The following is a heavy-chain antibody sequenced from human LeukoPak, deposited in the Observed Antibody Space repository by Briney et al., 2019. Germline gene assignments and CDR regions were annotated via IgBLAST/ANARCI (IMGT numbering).Heavy chain of an antibody. CDR3: ARVRPRGLRWGHDAFDI. Sequence: ASVKISCKASGYTFTSYDINWVRQAPGQGLEWMGWINPNSGGTNYAQKFQGRVTMTRDTSISTAYMELSRLRSDDTAVYYCARVRPRGLRWGHDAFDIWGQGTMVTVSS. CDR2: INPNSGGT. J-gene: IGHJ3*02. CDR1: GYTFTSYD. V-gene: IGHV1-2*02. D-gene: IGHD3-3*01.